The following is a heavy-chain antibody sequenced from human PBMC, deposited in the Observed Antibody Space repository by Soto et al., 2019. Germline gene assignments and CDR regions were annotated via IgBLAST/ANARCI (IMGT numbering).Heavy chain of an antibody. CDR1: GFTFCSYA. J-gene: IGHJ4*02. Sequence: GLSFAASGFTFCSYALRWGRQAPGEGVGWGSAISGSGGSTYYADSVKGRFTISRDNSKNTLYLQMNSLRAEDTAVYYCAKVAGDIVVVPRQLAFYYFDYWGQGTLVTVSS. D-gene: IGHD2-2*01. V-gene: IGHV3-23*01. CDR2: ISGSGGST. CDR3: AKVAGDIVVVPRQLAFYYFDY.